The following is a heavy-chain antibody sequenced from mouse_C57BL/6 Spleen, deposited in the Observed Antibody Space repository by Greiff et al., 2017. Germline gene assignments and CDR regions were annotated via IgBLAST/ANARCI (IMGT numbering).Heavy chain of an antibody. CDR1: GYTFTSYW. CDR3: ARRQGLGLSYGYFDV. J-gene: IGHJ1*03. D-gene: IGHD4-1*01. V-gene: IGHV1-72*01. Sequence: QVQLQQPGAELVKPGASVKLSCKASGYTFTSYWMHWVKQRPGRGLEWIGRIDPNSGGTKYNEKFKSKATLTVDKPSSTAYMQLSSLTSEDSAVYYWARRQGLGLSYGYFDVWGTGTTVTVSS. CDR2: IDPNSGGT.